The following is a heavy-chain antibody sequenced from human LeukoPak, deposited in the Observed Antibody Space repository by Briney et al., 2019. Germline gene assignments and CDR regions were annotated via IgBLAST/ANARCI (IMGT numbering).Heavy chain of an antibody. V-gene: IGHV4-31*03. CDR3: ARDPTTVTKGFDI. J-gene: IGHJ3*02. CDR2: IYYSGST. D-gene: IGHD4-17*01. CDR1: GGSISSGGYY. Sequence: PSQTLSLTCTVSGGSISSGGYYWSWIRQHPGKGLEWIGYIYYSGSTYYNPSLKSRVTISVDTSKNQFSLKLSSVTAADTAVYYCARDPTTVTKGFDIWGPETMVTVSS.